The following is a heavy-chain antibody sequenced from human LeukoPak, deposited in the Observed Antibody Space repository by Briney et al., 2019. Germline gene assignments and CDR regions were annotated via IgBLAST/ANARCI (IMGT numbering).Heavy chain of an antibody. Sequence: GGSLRLSCAASGFTFSSYAMSWVRQAPGKGLEWVSAISGSGGSTYYADSVKGRFTISRDNSKNTLYLQMNSPRAEDTAVYYCAKGGQSYSSGWTYFDYWGQGTLVTVSS. D-gene: IGHD6-19*01. CDR3: AKGGQSYSSGWTYFDY. V-gene: IGHV3-23*01. J-gene: IGHJ4*02. CDR1: GFTFSSYA. CDR2: ISGSGGST.